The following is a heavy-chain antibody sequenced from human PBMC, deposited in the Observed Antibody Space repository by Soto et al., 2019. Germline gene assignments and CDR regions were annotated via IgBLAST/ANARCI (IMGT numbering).Heavy chain of an antibody. Sequence: GWSLRLSCRASGFTFSSYSMNWCRQAPGKGLEWVSSISSSSSYIYYADSVKGRFTISRDNAKNSLYLPMNSLRAEDTAVYYCARDPRGPNYYGMDVWGQGTTVTVSS. D-gene: IGHD3-10*01. CDR3: ARDPRGPNYYGMDV. J-gene: IGHJ6*02. CDR2: ISSSSSYI. V-gene: IGHV3-21*01. CDR1: GFTFSSYS.